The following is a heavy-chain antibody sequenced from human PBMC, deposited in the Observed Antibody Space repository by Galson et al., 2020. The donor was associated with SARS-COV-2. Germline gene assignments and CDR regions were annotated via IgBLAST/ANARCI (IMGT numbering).Heavy chain of an antibody. CDR2: VRPHFGYR. CDR1: GYTFTNYD. Sequence: ASVKVSCKTSGYTFTNYDINWVRQAPGQGLEWMGWVRPHFGYRVPSQKFLDRITLAWDTSKTTAYMELTNLRSEDTAVYYCAGGMETTWEVGAYWGQGTLVTVSS. V-gene: IGHV1-8*01. D-gene: IGHD1-26*01. CDR3: AGGMETTWEVGAY. J-gene: IGHJ4*02.